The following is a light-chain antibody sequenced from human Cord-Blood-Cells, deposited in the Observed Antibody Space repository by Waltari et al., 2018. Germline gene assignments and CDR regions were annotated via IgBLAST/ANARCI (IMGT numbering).Light chain of an antibody. V-gene: IGLV2-14*01. CDR3: SSYTSSSTYV. J-gene: IGLJ1*01. CDR2: DVS. Sequence: SAVSLSAAVSGSPGQTMTISCTGTSSDVCGYNYVSWYQQHPGKAPKLMIYDVSNRPSGVANRFSGSKSGNTASLTISGLQAEDEADYYCSSYTSSSTYVFGTGTKVTVL. CDR1: SSDVCGYNY.